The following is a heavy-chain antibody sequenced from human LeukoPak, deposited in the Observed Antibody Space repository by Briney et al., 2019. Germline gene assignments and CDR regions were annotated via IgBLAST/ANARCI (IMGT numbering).Heavy chain of an antibody. Sequence: ASVKVSCKASGGTFANYAISWVRKAPGQGLGWMGGIIPIFGTGHSAQKFQGRLTITADESTRTTYMELSSLRSEDTAVYYCAKGHDDFRQFDFWGQGTLVIVSS. V-gene: IGHV1-69*01. CDR2: IIPIFGTG. J-gene: IGHJ4*02. CDR1: GGTFANYA. D-gene: IGHD3-3*01. CDR3: AKGHDDFRQFDF.